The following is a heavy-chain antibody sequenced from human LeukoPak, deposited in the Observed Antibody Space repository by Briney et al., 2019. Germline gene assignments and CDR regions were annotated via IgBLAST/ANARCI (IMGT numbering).Heavy chain of an antibody. D-gene: IGHD1-26*01. Sequence: SETLSLTCTVSGASISSYYWSWIRQPPGKGLEWIGYVYNSGSTNYNPSLKSRVTISVDTSKNQFSLKLTSVTAADTAVYYCARRGGRGSSYWFDPWGQGTLVTVSS. CDR3: ARRGGRGSSYWFDP. CDR1: GASISSYY. J-gene: IGHJ5*02. CDR2: VYNSGST. V-gene: IGHV4-59*08.